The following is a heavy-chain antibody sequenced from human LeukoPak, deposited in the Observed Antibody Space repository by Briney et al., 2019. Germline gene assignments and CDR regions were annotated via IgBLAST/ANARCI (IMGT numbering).Heavy chain of an antibody. Sequence: GGSLRLSCAASGFTFSSYAMHWVRQAPGKGLKYVSAISSNGGSTYYANSVKGRFTISRDNSKNTLYLQMGSLRAEDMAVYYCAREGGIVVVPAAPHAFDIWGQGTMVTVSS. J-gene: IGHJ3*02. CDR1: GFTFSSYA. V-gene: IGHV3-64*01. CDR3: AREGGIVVVPAAPHAFDI. CDR2: ISSNGGST. D-gene: IGHD2-2*01.